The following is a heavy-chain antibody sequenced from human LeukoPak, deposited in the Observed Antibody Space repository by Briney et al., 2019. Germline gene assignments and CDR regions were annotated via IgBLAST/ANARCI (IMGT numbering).Heavy chain of an antibody. J-gene: IGHJ5*02. V-gene: IGHV1-69*13. CDR1: GYTFTGYY. CDR3: ARKLGLGGNWFDP. Sequence: SVKVSCKASGYTFTGYYLHLVRQAPGQGLEWMGKIIPISGTTNYAQKFQGRVTFTADESTSTAYMELSSLRSEDTALYYCARKLGLGGNWFDPWGQGTLVTVSS. CDR2: IIPISGTT. D-gene: IGHD3-16*01.